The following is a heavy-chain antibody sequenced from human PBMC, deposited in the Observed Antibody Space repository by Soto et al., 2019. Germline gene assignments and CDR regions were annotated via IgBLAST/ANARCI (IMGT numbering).Heavy chain of an antibody. V-gene: IGHV1-2*04. CDR3: ARRGATMEEFDF. CDR2: INPNSGGT. D-gene: IGHD5-12*01. Sequence: ASVKVSCKASGYTFTGYYMHWVRQAPGQGLEWMGWINPNSGGTNYAQKFQGWVTMTRDTSISTAYMELSRLRSDNTAFYYCARRGATMEEFDFWAQGPLVTVSS. CDR1: GYTFTGYY. J-gene: IGHJ4*02.